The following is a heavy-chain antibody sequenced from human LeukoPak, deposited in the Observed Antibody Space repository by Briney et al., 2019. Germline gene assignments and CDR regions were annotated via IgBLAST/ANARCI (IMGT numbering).Heavy chain of an antibody. V-gene: IGHV3-23*01. J-gene: IGHJ4*02. CDR1: GFAFGSEA. CDR2: ISPGGGTT. Sequence: PGGSLRLSCAVSGFAFGSEAMSWVRQSPARGLEWVASISPGGGTTYYADYVRGRFTISRDNSNNSLFVQMNSLRAEDTAVYFCAKSRSGSANWALQILDNWGQGTLVTVSS. CDR3: AKSRSGSANWALQILDN. D-gene: IGHD1-1*01.